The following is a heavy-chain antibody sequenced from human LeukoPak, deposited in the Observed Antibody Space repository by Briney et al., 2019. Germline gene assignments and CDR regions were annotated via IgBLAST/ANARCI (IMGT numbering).Heavy chain of an antibody. CDR1: GGSISSYY. J-gene: IGHJ4*02. CDR3: ARVPYYYDSSGSYYFDY. V-gene: IGHV4-59*01. D-gene: IGHD3-22*01. Sequence: PSETLSLTCTVSGGSISSYYWSWIRQPPGKGLEWIGYIYYSGSTNCNPSLKSRVTISVDTSKNQFSLKLSSVTAADTAVYYCARVPYYYDSSGSYYFDYWGQGTLVTVSS. CDR2: IYYSGST.